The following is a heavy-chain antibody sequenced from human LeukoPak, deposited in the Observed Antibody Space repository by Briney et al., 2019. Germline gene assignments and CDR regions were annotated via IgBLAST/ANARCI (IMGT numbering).Heavy chain of an antibody. Sequence: PGGSLRLSCAASGLTFSSYDMHWVRQAPGKGLEWVSSIGATGDTYYAGSVKGRFTISRENAKKSLYLQMSSLRVEDTAVYFCVLGAYWNDGKNAFHIWGPGTMVTVSS. CDR2: IGATGDT. CDR3: VLGAYWNDGKNAFHI. CDR1: GLTFSSYD. J-gene: IGHJ3*02. D-gene: IGHD1-1*01. V-gene: IGHV3-13*01.